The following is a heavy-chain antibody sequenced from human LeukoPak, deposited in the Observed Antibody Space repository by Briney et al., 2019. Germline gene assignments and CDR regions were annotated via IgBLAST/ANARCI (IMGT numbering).Heavy chain of an antibody. D-gene: IGHD5-24*01. CDR3: ARDMARTNHLDY. CDR2: ISSSGSTI. V-gene: IGHV3-48*04. CDR1: GFTFSSYN. Sequence: GGSLRLSCAASGFTFSSYNMNWVRQAPGKGLEWVSYISSSGSTIYYADSVKGRFTISRDNAKNSLYLQMNSLRAEDTAVYYCARDMARTNHLDYWGQGTLVTVSS. J-gene: IGHJ4*02.